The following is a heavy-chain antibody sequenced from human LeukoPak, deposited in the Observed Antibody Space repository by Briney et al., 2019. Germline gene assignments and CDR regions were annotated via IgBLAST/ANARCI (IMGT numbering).Heavy chain of an antibody. D-gene: IGHD4-23*01. CDR3: AGVRWKHIDY. V-gene: IGHV4-34*01. Sequence: SETLSLSCAVYGGSFCGNYWSWIRQPPGKGLEWIGEINHSGSTNYNPSLKSRVTISVDTSKNKFSLKLSSVTAADTAVYYCAGVRWKHIDYWGQGTLVTVSS. CDR1: GGSFCGNY. CDR2: INHSGST. J-gene: IGHJ4*02.